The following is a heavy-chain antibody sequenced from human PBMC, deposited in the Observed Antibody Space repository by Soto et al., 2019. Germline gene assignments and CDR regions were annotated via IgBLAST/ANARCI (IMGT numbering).Heavy chain of an antibody. J-gene: IGHJ4*02. CDR2: MDSSSKTI. Sequence: EVQLVESGGGLVQPGGSLRVSCAASGFTFSRYSMNWVRQAPGKGLEWLSYMDSSSKTIYYADSVKGRFVISRDNAKSSLYRQMNSLRDEDTAVYHCARGGGATIFGDSWGQGTLVTVSS. D-gene: IGHD5-12*01. CDR1: GFTFSRYS. V-gene: IGHV3-48*02. CDR3: ARGGGATIFGDS.